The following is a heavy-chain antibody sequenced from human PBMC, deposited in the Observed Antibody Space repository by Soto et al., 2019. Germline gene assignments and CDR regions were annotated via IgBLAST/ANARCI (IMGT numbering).Heavy chain of an antibody. CDR1: GWSISSYY. D-gene: IGHD3-9*01. V-gene: IGHV4-59*08. J-gene: IGHJ4*02. Sequence: PSETLSLTCTVSGWSISSYYWSWIRQPPGKGLEWIGYIYYRANPNYNPSLKSRVTISQDTSKNQFSLKLSSVTAADTAVYYCARHPGYYDILTGYTTYYFDYWGQGTLVTVSS. CDR2: IYYRANP. CDR3: ARHPGYYDILTGYTTYYFDY.